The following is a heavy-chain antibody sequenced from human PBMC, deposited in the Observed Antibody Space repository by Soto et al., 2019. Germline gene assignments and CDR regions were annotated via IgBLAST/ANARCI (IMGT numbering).Heavy chain of an antibody. V-gene: IGHV4-59*08. CDR1: GASISSSY. CDR3: ARRYSYGHLDY. Sequence: QVQLQESGPGLVKPSETLSLTCTVSGASISSSYWSWIRQPPGKGLEWIGYIYNSGGTTYNPSLKSRVTVSVNTSKNQFALRLSSVTAADTAVYYCARRYSYGHLDYWGQGTLVTVPS. J-gene: IGHJ4*02. CDR2: IYNSGGT. D-gene: IGHD5-18*01.